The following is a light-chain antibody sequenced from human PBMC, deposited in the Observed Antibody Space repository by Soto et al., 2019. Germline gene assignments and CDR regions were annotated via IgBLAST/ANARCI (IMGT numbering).Light chain of an antibody. J-gene: IGKJ1*01. V-gene: IGKV3-20*01. CDR1: QSVSNNY. Sequence: IVLTQSPATLSSFPVDRVTLSCRASQSVSNNYLAWYQQKPGQAPRLLIYGASNRATGIPDRFSGSGSGTDFTLTISRLEPEDFAVYYCQQYGSSGTFGQGTKVDIK. CDR2: GAS. CDR3: QQYGSSGT.